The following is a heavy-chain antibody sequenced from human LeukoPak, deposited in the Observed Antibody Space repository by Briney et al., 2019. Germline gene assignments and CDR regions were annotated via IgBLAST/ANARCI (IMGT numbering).Heavy chain of an antibody. D-gene: IGHD3-3*01. J-gene: IGHJ4*02. Sequence: GGSLRLSCAASGFTFSSYGMHWVRQAPGKGLEWVAVISYDGSNKYYADSVKGRFTISRDNSKNTLYLQMNSLRAEDTAVYYCARDFWQADGLPRTRSYFDYWGQGTLVTVSS. CDR3: ARDFWQADGLPRTRSYFDY. CDR2: ISYDGSNK. V-gene: IGHV3-30*03. CDR1: GFTFSSYG.